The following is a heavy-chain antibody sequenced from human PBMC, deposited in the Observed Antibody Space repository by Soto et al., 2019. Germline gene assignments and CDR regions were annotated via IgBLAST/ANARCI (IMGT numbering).Heavy chain of an antibody. V-gene: IGHV3-21*01. CDR2: ISFSRNYI. Sequence: EVHLVESGGGLVKPGGSLRLSCAASGFTFSSYSMHWVRQAPGKGLEWVSSISFSRNYIYYADSVMGRFTISRDNAKNSLYLQMNSLRAEDTAVYYCARDTLGRSGASYWGQGTLVTVSS. CDR3: ARDTLGRSGASY. D-gene: IGHD1-26*01. CDR1: GFTFSSYS. J-gene: IGHJ4*02.